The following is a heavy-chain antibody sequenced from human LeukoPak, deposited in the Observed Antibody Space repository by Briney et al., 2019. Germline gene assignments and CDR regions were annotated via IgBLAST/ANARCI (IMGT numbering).Heavy chain of an antibody. V-gene: IGHV1-18*01. CDR3: AREGYCSSTSCRLLDY. Sequence: ASVKVSCKASGYTFTSYGISWVRQAPGQGPEWMGWISAYNGNTNYAQKLQGRVTMTTDTSTSTAYMELRSLRSDDTAVYYCAREGYCSSTSCRLLDYWGQGTLVTVSS. CDR2: ISAYNGNT. D-gene: IGHD2-2*01. J-gene: IGHJ4*02. CDR1: GYTFTSYG.